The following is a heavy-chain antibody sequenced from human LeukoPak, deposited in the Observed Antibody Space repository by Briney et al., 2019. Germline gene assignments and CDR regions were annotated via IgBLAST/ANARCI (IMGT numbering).Heavy chain of an antibody. J-gene: IGHJ3*02. CDR2: FDYTGTT. Sequence: SETLSLTCAVSDGSFTSRSYSWGWIRQPPGKGLDWIGSFDYTGTTQYNPSLKSRVTISVDTYKNQFSLKLSSVTAADTAVYYCARHKSWSSYDAFEIWGQGAMVTVSS. D-gene: IGHD1-26*01. CDR1: DGSFTSRSYS. CDR3: ARHKSWSSYDAFEI. V-gene: IGHV4-39*01.